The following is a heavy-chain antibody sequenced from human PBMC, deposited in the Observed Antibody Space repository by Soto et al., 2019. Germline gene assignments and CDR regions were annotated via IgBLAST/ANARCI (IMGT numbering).Heavy chain of an antibody. Sequence: SGRYLELACAASGFTFSSYGMNWVRQAPGKGLEWVSSISSSSSYIYYADSVKGRFTISRDKAKNSLYLQMNSMRAEDTAVYYCEIDSARCCIDYWCPGILV. CDR3: EIDSARCCIDY. CDR2: ISSSSSYI. V-gene: IGHV3-21*01. D-gene: IGHD1-26*01. CDR1: GFTFSSYG. J-gene: IGHJ4*02.